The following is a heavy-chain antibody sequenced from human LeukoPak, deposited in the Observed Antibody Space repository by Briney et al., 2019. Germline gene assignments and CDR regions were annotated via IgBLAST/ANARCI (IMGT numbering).Heavy chain of an antibody. D-gene: IGHD6-6*01. CDR3: ARDLPRYSSSSPADY. Sequence: VASVKVSCKASGYTFTGYYMHCVRQAPGQGLEWMGRINPNSGGTNYAQKFQGRVTMTRDTSISTAYMELSRLRSDDTAVYYCARDLPRYSSSSPADYWGQGTLVTVSS. V-gene: IGHV1-2*06. J-gene: IGHJ4*02. CDR1: GYTFTGYY. CDR2: INPNSGGT.